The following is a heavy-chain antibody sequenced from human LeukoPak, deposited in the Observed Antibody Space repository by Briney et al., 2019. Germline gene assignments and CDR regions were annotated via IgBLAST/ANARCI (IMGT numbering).Heavy chain of an antibody. CDR2: ISGSGGST. Sequence: GGSLRLSCAASGFTFSSYAMSWVRQAPGKGLEWVSAISGSGGSTYYADSVKGRFTISRDNSKNTLYLQMNSLKTEDTAVYYCTTVFFLYSSSPFDYWGQGTLVTVSS. CDR3: TTVFFLYSSSPFDY. J-gene: IGHJ4*02. V-gene: IGHV3-23*01. CDR1: GFTFSSYA. D-gene: IGHD6-13*01.